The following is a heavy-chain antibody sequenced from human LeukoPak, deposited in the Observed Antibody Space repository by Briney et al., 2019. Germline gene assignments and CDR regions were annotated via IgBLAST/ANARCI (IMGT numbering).Heavy chain of an antibody. Sequence: SQTLSLTCAISGDSVSTNSVAWNWIRQSPSRGLEWLGRTSYRSKWYNDYAVSVKSRITITPDTSKNQFSLQLNSVTPEDTAVYYCARGWTADYWGQGTLVTVSS. J-gene: IGHJ4*02. D-gene: IGHD2-15*01. CDR2: TSYRSKWYN. CDR3: ARGWTADY. CDR1: GDSVSTNSVA. V-gene: IGHV6-1*01.